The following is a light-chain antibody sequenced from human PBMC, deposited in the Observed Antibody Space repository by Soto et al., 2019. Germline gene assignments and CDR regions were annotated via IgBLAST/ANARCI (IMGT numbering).Light chain of an antibody. Sequence: EIVMTQSPATLSVSPGETATVSCRASQSVSSSIAWYQQKPGQVPRLLIYGAFTRAAGVPDRFSGSGYGTEFTLTISSLQSEEFAVYYCQQYDKWPPITFGGGTKVEI. V-gene: IGKV3-15*01. J-gene: IGKJ4*01. CDR3: QQYDKWPPIT. CDR1: QSVSSS. CDR2: GAF.